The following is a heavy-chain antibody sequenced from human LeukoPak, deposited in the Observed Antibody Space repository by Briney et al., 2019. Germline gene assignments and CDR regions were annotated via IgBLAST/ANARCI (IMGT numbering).Heavy chain of an antibody. CDR3: ARRIVGATKRGLFDY. Sequence: PSETPSLTCIVSGGSISSYYWSWIRQPPGKELEWIAYIHYSGSTNYNPSLKSRVTISIDTSKNQFSLKLSSVTAADTAVYYCARRIVGATKRGLFDYWGQGTLVTVSS. V-gene: IGHV4-59*08. D-gene: IGHD1-26*01. CDR2: IHYSGST. J-gene: IGHJ4*02. CDR1: GGSISSYY.